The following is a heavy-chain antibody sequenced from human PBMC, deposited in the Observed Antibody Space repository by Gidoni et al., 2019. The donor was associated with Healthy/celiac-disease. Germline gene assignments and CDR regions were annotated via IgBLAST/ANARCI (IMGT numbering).Heavy chain of an antibody. Sequence: EVQLLESGGGLVQPGGSLRLSCAASGFPFSSDAMSLVRQAPGKGLEWVSAISGSGGRTYYADAVKGRFTISRDNSKNTLYLQMNSLRAEDTAVYYCARPYDFWSGYYPVDYWGQGTLVTVSS. V-gene: IGHV3-23*01. CDR3: ARPYDFWSGYYPVDY. CDR1: GFPFSSDA. J-gene: IGHJ4*02. CDR2: ISGSGGRT. D-gene: IGHD3-3*01.